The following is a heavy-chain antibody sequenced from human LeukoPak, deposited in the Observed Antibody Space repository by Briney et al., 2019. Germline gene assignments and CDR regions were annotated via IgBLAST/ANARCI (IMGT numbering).Heavy chain of an antibody. CDR1: GFIFSSYG. V-gene: IGHV3-33*01. CDR3: ARDKIYDFWSGYNFDY. Sequence: GGSLRLSCVASGFIFSSYGMHWVRQAPGKGLEWVAVIWYDGTNKYYGDSVKGRFTISRDNSKNTLYLQINRLRVEDTAVYYCARDKIYDFWSGYNFDYWGQGTLVTVSS. CDR2: IWYDGTNK. J-gene: IGHJ4*02. D-gene: IGHD3-3*01.